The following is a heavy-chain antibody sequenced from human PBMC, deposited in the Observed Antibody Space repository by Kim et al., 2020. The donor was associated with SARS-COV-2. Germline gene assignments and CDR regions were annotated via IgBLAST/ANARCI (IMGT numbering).Heavy chain of an antibody. J-gene: IGHJ3*02. V-gene: IGHV4-59*01. CDR3: ARENDYYGSGSYFNDAFDI. Sequence: SRVTISVDTSKNQFSLKLSSVTAADTAVYYCARENDYYGSGSYFNDAFDIWGQGTMVTVSS. D-gene: IGHD3-10*01.